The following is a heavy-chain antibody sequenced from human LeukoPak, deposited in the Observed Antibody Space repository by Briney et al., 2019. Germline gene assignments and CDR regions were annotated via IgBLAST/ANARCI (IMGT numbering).Heavy chain of an antibody. J-gene: IGHJ4*02. CDR1: GFTFSNAW. D-gene: IGHD3-3*01. V-gene: IGHV3-30*18. CDR2: ISFDGSNK. Sequence: PGGSLRLSCVASGFTFSNAWMNWVRQAPGKGLEWVALISFDGSNKYYADSVKGRFTISRDNAKNSLYLQMNSLRAEDTALYYCAKGSGLAEYYFDYWGQGTLVTVSS. CDR3: AKGSGLAEYYFDY.